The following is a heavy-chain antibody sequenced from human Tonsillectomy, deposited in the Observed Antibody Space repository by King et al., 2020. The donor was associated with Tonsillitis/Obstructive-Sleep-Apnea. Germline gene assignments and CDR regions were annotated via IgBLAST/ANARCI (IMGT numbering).Heavy chain of an antibody. V-gene: IGHV1-46*01. CDR3: VRDEMITFGGWDY. CDR2: INPRSGST. J-gene: IGHJ4*02. D-gene: IGHD3-16*01. Sequence: VQLVQSGAEVKKPGASVKVSCKAFGYTFTSYFLHWVRQAPGQGLEWMGIINPRSGSTSYSQKFQGRVTMTRDTSTSTVYMELSSLRSDDTAVFYCVRDEMITFGGWDYWGQGTLVTVSS. CDR1: GYTFTSYF.